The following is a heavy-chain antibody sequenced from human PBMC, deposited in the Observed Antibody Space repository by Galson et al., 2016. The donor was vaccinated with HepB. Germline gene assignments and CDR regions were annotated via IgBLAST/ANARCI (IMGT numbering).Heavy chain of an antibody. CDR1: GFTSSRYS. Sequence: SLRLSCAASGFTSSRYSLNWVRQAPGKGLVWVSYISASSGNLYYADSVKGRFTISRDNAKNSLYLQMNSLRAEDTAIYYCARSGLGELLGGEFDSWGQGTLVTVSS. J-gene: IGHJ4*02. D-gene: IGHD1-7*01. CDR3: ARSGLGELLGGEFDS. V-gene: IGHV3-48*01. CDR2: ISASSGNL.